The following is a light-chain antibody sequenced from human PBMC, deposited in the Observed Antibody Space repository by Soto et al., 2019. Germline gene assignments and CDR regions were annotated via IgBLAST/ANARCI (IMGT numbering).Light chain of an antibody. CDR1: QSFRGL. Sequence: VLTHAPFTLSLSPGDRATLSFRASQSFRGLLAWYQQKPGQAPRLLIYDAYNRATGIPPRFSGSGSGTDFTLTISRLEPEDFAVYYCQQYSSSRTFGEGTKVDI. V-gene: IGKV3-20*01. J-gene: IGKJ1*01. CDR2: DAY. CDR3: QQYSSSRT.